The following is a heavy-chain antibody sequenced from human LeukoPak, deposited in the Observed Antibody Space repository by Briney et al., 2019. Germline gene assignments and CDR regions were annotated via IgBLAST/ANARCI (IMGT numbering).Heavy chain of an antibody. D-gene: IGHD2-8*01. J-gene: IGHJ4*02. V-gene: IGHV3-23*01. CDR1: GFTFSSYA. CDR2: ISGICGST. Sequence: GGSLRLSCAVSGFTFSSYAMSWVRQATRKGLEWVSAISGICGSTYYADSVKGRFTISRDNSKNTLYLQMNSLRAEDTAVYYCAKDLRLYYYFDYWGQGTLVTVSS. CDR3: AKDLRLYYYFDY.